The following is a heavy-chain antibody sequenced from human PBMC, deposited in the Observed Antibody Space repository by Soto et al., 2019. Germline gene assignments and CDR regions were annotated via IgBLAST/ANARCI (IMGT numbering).Heavy chain of an antibody. J-gene: IGHJ4*02. V-gene: IGHV4-39*01. Sequence: SETLSLTCTVSGGSVTNSGYYWGWIRQSPGKGLEWIGSVYYRGRSYSKSSVKSRVTISVDTSKNRFSLSLNSVTASDTAVYFCVSQRTTVPTQAYFDYWGPGALVTVSS. D-gene: IGHD4-17*01. CDR1: GGSVTNSGYY. CDR2: VYYRGRS. CDR3: VSQRTTVPTQAYFDY.